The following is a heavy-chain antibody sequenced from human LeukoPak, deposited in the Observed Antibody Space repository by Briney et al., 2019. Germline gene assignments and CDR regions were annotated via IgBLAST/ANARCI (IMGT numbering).Heavy chain of an antibody. J-gene: IGHJ6*03. D-gene: IGHD3-10*01. CDR1: GFTVSSNY. Sequence: GGSLRLSCAASGFTVSSNYMSWVRQAPGKGLEWVSVIYSGGSTYYADSVKGRFTISRDNSKNTLYLQMNSLRAEDSAVYYCAKNYGSGSSVKYYYYMDVWGKGTTVTVSS. V-gene: IGHV3-53*01. CDR2: IYSGGST. CDR3: AKNYGSGSSVKYYYYMDV.